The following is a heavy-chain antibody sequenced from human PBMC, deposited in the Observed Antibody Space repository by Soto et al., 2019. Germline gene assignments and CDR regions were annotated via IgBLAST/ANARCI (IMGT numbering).Heavy chain of an antibody. CDR1: GGSISRYY. D-gene: IGHD2-21*02. Sequence: PSETLSLTCTVSGGSISRYYWSWIRQPPGKGLEWIGYMYNTGSTVYNPSFKSRVTISVDTSKNQFSLKLNSVTAAATAVYYCARDLWGYCGTDCYPLDVWGQGTTVTVS. J-gene: IGHJ6*02. V-gene: IGHV4-59*01. CDR2: MYNTGST. CDR3: ARDLWGYCGTDCYPLDV.